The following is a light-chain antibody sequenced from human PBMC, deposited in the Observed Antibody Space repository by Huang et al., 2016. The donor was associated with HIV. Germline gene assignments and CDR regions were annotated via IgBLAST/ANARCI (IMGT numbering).Light chain of an antibody. CDR1: QNITNNY. J-gene: IGKJ4*01. CDR3: QQYLSSPLT. CDR2: GAS. Sequence: DIVLTQSPGTLSLSPGARAAFSCRASQNITNNYLAWHQQRSGQAPRLLIYGASNRAIGIPDRFSGSGSGTDFTLIINRLEPQDSAVYYCQQYLSSPLTFGGGTNVEIK. V-gene: IGKV3-20*01.